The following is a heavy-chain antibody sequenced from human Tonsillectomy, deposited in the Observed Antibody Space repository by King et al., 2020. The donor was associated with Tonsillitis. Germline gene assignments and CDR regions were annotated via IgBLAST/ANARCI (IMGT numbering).Heavy chain of an antibody. CDR1: GFTFSSYG. J-gene: IGHJ4*02. CDR2: IRYDGSNK. V-gene: IGHV3-30*02. D-gene: IGHD1-26*01. Sequence: VQLVESGGGVVQPGGSLRLSCAASGFTFSSYGMHWVRQAPGKGLEWVAFIRYDGSNKYYADSVKGRFTISRDNSKNTLYLQMNSLRAEDTAVYYCAKDQGAPFDSWGQGTLVTVSS. CDR3: AKDQGAPFDS.